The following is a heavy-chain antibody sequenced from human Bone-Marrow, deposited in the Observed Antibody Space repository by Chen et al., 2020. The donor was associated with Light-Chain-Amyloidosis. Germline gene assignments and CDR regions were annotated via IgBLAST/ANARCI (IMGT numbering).Heavy chain of an antibody. CDR1: GYSLTEVS. V-gene: IGHV1-24*01. Sequence: QVQLEQSGAEVKKPGASVKVSCKVYGYSLTEVSMHWVRQGPGKGLEWMGSFDPEDGERIYAQKFQGRVTMTEDTSTDTAYMELSSLRSEDTAVYYCATPWSSGAAFDYWGQGTLVTVSS. CDR2: FDPEDGER. CDR3: ATPWSSGAAFDY. J-gene: IGHJ4*02. D-gene: IGHD1-26*01.